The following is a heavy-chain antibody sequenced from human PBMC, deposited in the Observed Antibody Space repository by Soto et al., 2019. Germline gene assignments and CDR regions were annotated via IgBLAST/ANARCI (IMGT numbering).Heavy chain of an antibody. CDR1: GYTFTSYY. CDR3: ARDRLPGIFGVVRGDFDY. D-gene: IGHD3-3*01. CDR2: INPSGGST. Sequence: QVQLVQSGAEVKKPGASVKVSCKASGYTFTSYYMHWVRQAPGQGLEWMGIINPSGGSTSYAQKFQGRVTMTRDTSTSTGDMKPSSLRSEDTAVYYFARDRLPGIFGVVRGDFDYWCQGTLVSASS. J-gene: IGHJ4*02. V-gene: IGHV1-46*01.